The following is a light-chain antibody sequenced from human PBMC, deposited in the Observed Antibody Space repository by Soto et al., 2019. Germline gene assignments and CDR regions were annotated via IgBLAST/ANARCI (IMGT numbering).Light chain of an antibody. CDR1: QRVSGW. J-gene: IGKJ4*01. V-gene: IGKV1-5*01. CDR3: QQYNTYSSLT. Sequence: DIQVTQSPSTLSGSVGDRVTSTCRASQRVSGWLAWYQQKPGEAPRLLIYDASSLESGVPSRFSGSGYGTEFTLTISSLQPDDFATYYCQQYNTYSSLTFGGGTKVDIK. CDR2: DAS.